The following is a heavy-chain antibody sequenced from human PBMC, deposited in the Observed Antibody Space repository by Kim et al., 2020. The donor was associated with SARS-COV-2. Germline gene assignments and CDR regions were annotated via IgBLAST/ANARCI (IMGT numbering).Heavy chain of an antibody. D-gene: IGHD3-10*01. CDR2: VNPNSGGT. J-gene: IGHJ5*02. Sequence: ASVKVSCKASGYTFTGYYMHWVRQAPGQGLEWMGRVNPNSGGTNYAQKFQGRVTMTRDMSISTAYMELSRLRSDDTAVYYCARAIWFGESRWFDPWGQGTLVTVSS. CDR1: GYTFTGYY. V-gene: IGHV1-2*06. CDR3: ARAIWFGESRWFDP.